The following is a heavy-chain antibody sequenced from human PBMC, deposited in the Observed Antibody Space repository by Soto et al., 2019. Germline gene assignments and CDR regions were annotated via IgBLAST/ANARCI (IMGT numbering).Heavy chain of an antibody. J-gene: IGHJ5*02. CDR1: GGSISSYY. Sequence: QVQLQESGPGLVKPSETLSLTCTVSGGSISSYYWSWIRQPPGKGLEWIGYIYYSGSTNYNPSLKSRVTISVATSKNQFSLKLSSVTAADTAVYYCARSMVRGVISNNWFDPWGQGTLVTVSS. V-gene: IGHV4-59*08. D-gene: IGHD3-10*01. CDR3: ARSMVRGVISNNWFDP. CDR2: IYYSGST.